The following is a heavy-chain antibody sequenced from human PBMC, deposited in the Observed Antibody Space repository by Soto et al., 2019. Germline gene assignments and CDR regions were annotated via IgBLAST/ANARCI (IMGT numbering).Heavy chain of an antibody. CDR2: IIPIFGTA. J-gene: IGHJ4*02. D-gene: IGHD1-1*01. V-gene: IGHV1-69*06. CDR3: ARGGNVATGTTFYFDY. CDR1: GGTFSSYA. Sequence: QVQLVQSGAEVKKPGSSVKVSCKASGGTFSSYAISWVRQAPGQGLEWMGGIIPIFGTANYAQKFQGRVTITEDKSTSTAYMELSSLRSEDTAVYYCARGGNVATGTTFYFDYWGQGTLVTVSS.